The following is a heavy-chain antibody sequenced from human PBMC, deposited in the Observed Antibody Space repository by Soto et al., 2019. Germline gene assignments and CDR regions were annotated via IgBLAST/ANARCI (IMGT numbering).Heavy chain of an antibody. CDR3: AKVVESSGWPNFDY. J-gene: IGHJ4*02. CDR1: GFTFSSYG. CDR2: ISYDGSNK. V-gene: IGHV3-30*18. D-gene: IGHD6-19*01. Sequence: QVQLVESGGGVVQPGRSLRLSCAASGFTFSSYGMHWVRQAPGKGLEWVAVISYDGSNKYYADSVKGRFTISRDNSKNTLYLQMNSLRAEDTAVYYCAKVVESSGWPNFDYWGQGTLVTVSS.